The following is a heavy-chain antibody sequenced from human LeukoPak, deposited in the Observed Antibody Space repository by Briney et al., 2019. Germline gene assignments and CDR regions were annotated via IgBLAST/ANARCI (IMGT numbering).Heavy chain of an antibody. Sequence: AETLSLTCAVYGGSFSGYYWSWIRPPPGKGLEWIGEINHSGSTNYNPSLKSRVTISVDTSKNQFSLKLSSVTAADTAVYYCARVGDARTARSAFDIWGQGTMVTVSS. CDR3: ARVGDARTARSAFDI. CDR2: INHSGST. D-gene: IGHD6-6*01. J-gene: IGHJ3*02. V-gene: IGHV4-34*01. CDR1: GGSFSGYY.